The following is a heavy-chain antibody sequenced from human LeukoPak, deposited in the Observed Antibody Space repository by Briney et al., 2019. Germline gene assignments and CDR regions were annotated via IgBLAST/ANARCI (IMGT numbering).Heavy chain of an antibody. Sequence: GGPLRLSCGASGFIFNQYCMGWVRQAPGMGPEWVSYISTSGGSTYYSASAKGRFTISRDNARNSLFLQLRRLTAEDTAVYYCARDPRGDFVWSHRFDYWGQGVLVTVSS. CDR2: ISTSGGST. CDR3: ARDPRGDFVWSHRFDY. J-gene: IGHJ4*02. CDR1: GFIFNQYC. V-gene: IGHV3-11*01. D-gene: IGHD3-16*01.